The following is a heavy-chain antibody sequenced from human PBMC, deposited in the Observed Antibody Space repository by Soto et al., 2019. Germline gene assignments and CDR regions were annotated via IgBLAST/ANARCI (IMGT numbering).Heavy chain of an antibody. J-gene: IGHJ4*02. D-gene: IGHD1-26*01. CDR2: ISGDGINT. V-gene: IGHV3-30*03. Sequence: QIQLVESGGDVVQPGKSLRLSCAASGFNFGFFGMHWVRQAPGKGLEWVAFISGDGINTQYADSVRGRFTLSRDYSRKTMYLQMDSLRDEDTALSYRARGNLSFDFDSWGLGTLVTGSS. CDR3: ARGNLSFDFDS. CDR1: GFNFGFFG.